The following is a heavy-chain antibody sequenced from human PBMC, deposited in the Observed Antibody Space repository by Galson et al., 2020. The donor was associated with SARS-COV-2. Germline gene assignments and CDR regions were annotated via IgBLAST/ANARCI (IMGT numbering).Heavy chain of an antibody. D-gene: IGHD6-19*01. CDR3: ARVTSGWYRFDQ. CDR1: EIAVSSNY. Sequence: GESLKISCAASEIAVSSNYMTWVRQAPGKGLEWVSLIYPSGITYYTESVKGRFTISRDNSKRMLYLQMNSLRAEDTAKYYCARVTSGWYRFDQWGQGTRVTVSS. V-gene: IGHV3-66*01. J-gene: IGHJ4*02. CDR2: IYPSGIT.